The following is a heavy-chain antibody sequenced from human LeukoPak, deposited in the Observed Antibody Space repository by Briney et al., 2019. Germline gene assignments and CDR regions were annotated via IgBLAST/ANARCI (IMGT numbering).Heavy chain of an antibody. Sequence: GGSLRLSCTASGFTFNEYSMNWVRQAPGKGLEWIAYIGIDSGNTWYADSVKGRFTISADSAKNSVSLQMSSLRVEDTAVYYCARDHNYAFDNWGQGTLVSVSS. V-gene: IGHV3-48*04. CDR2: IGIDSGNT. CDR1: GFTFNEYS. CDR3: ARDHNYAFDN. D-gene: IGHD1-1*01. J-gene: IGHJ4*02.